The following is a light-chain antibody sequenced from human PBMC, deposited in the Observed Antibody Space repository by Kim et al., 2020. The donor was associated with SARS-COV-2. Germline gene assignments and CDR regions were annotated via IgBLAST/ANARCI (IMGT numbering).Light chain of an antibody. CDR1: SSNIGSHV. V-gene: IGLV1-44*01. CDR2: SNN. CDR3: ATWEDSLLRL. Sequence: ELTQPPSVSGTTGQRVTLSCSGSSSNIGSHVVNWYQHFPGTAPILLIHSNNQRPSGVPDRFSGSKSGTSASLAISGLQSEDAAVYYCATWEDSLLRLFGGGTQLTV. J-gene: IGLJ2*01.